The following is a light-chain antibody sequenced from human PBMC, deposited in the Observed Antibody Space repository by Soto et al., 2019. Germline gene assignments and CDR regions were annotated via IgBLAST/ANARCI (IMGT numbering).Light chain of an antibody. J-gene: IGKJ1*01. CDR1: QSISSW. CDR3: QQYNSSPWT. Sequence: DIQMTQSPSTLSASVGDRVTITCRASQSISSWLAWYQQKPGKAPKLLIYDASSVESGVPSRFSGSGSGTEFTLTISSLQPDDFATYYCQQYNSSPWTFGQGTKVEIK. CDR2: DAS. V-gene: IGKV1-5*01.